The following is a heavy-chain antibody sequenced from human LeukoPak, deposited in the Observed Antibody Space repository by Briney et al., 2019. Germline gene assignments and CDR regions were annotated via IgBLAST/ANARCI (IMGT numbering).Heavy chain of an antibody. CDR1: GFTFSSYA. CDR3: AKHATPGNYYGSGSFDAFDI. CDR2: ISGSGGST. Sequence: PGGSLRLSCAASGFTFSSYAMNWVRQAPGKGLEWVSAISGSGGSTYYADSVKGRFTISRDNSKNTLYLQMNSLRAEATAVYYCAKHATPGNYYGSGSFDAFDIWGQGTMVTVSS. V-gene: IGHV3-23*01. D-gene: IGHD3-10*01. J-gene: IGHJ3*02.